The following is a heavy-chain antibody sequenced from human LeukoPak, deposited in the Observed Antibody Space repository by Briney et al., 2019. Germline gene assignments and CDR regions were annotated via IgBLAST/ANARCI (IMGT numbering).Heavy chain of an antibody. CDR3: AKALEDGYNYGPFDY. Sequence: VGSLRLSCAASGFTFSSYAMSWVRQATGEGLEWVSTISGGAGSTYYADSVKGHFTISRDNSKNMLYLQMNSLRADDTAVYYCAKALEDGYNYGPFDYWGQGTLVTVSS. CDR2: ISGGAGST. J-gene: IGHJ4*02. D-gene: IGHD5-24*01. V-gene: IGHV3-23*01. CDR1: GFTFSSYA.